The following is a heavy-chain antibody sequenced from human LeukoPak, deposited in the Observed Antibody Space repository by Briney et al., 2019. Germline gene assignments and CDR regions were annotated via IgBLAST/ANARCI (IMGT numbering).Heavy chain of an antibody. CDR1: GGSINKSNYY. D-gene: IGHD3-3*01. CDR2: IYYSGST. J-gene: IGHJ4*02. V-gene: IGHV4-39*06. Sequence: SETLSLTCTVSGGSINKSNYYWGWIRQPPEKGLEWIASIYYSGSTHYNPSLKSRVAISIDTSKNQFALRLSSVTAADTAVYYCARDGVVTMELDYWGQGTLVTVSS. CDR3: ARDGVVTMELDY.